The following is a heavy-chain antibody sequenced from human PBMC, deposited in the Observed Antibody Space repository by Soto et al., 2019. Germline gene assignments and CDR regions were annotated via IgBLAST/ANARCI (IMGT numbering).Heavy chain of an antibody. CDR1: GFTFSSYA. D-gene: IGHD3-22*01. J-gene: IGHJ4*02. CDR3: ARDPYYYDSSGYTFDY. V-gene: IGHV3-30-3*01. CDR2: ISYDGSNK. Sequence: GGSLRLSCAASGFTFSSYAMHWVRQAPGKGLEWVAVISYDGSNKYYADSVKGRFTISRDNSKNTLYLQMNSLRAEDTAVYYCARDPYYYDSSGYTFDYWGQGTLVTVSS.